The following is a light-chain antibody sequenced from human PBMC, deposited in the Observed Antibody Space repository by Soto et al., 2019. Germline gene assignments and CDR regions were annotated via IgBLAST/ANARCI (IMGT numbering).Light chain of an antibody. CDR3: QQYDSSPRT. V-gene: IGKV3-20*01. CDR2: GVS. Sequence: TQSPSTLSGSVGDRVTITCRASQRFTSNSLAWYQQKPGQAPRLLISGVSNRATGIPDRFSGSGSGTDFTLTISRMEPEDVAVYYCQQYDSSPRTFGQGTKVDIK. J-gene: IGKJ1*01. CDR1: QRFTSNS.